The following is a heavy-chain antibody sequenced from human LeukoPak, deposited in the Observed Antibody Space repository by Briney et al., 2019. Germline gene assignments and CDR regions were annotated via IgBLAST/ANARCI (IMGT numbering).Heavy chain of an antibody. CDR3: ARRGDNDY. CDR1: GFTFSSYA. D-gene: IGHD7-27*01. V-gene: IGHV3-30-3*01. J-gene: IGHJ4*02. CDR2: ISYDGSNK. Sequence: PGGSLRLSCAASGFTFSSYAMHWVRQAPGKGLEWVAVISYDGSNKYYADSVKGRFTISRDNAENSLYLQMNSLRDEDTAVYYCARRGDNDYWGQGTLVTVSS.